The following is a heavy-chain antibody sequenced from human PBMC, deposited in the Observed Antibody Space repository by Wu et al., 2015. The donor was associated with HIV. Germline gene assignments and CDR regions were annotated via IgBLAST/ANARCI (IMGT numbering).Heavy chain of an antibody. Sequence: QVQLKQSGTELKKPRSSVKISCKAFGGTFSSYTINWVRQGPGQGLEWMGRILPLYGTTDYAQKFRGRVTITADESTNTAYMEIRGLRSDDTAVYYCMRRQQLLDQWGQGTLVTVSS. CDR2: ILPLYGTT. CDR1: GGTFSSYT. J-gene: IGHJ4*02. CDR3: MRRQQLLDQ. D-gene: IGHD4-11*01. V-gene: IGHV1-69*13.